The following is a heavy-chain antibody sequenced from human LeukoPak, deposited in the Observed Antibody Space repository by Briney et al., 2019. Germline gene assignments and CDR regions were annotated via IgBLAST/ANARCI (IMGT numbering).Heavy chain of an antibody. CDR1: GYTFTGYY. CDR2: ISAYNGNT. D-gene: IGHD5-12*01. CDR3: ARGGYGNYFDY. J-gene: IGHJ4*02. Sequence: ASVKVSCKASGYTFTGYYMHWVRQAPGQGLEWMGWISAYNGNTNYAQKLQGRVTMTADTSTSTAYMELGSLRSGDTAVYYCARGGYGNYFDYWGQGTLVTVSS. V-gene: IGHV1-18*04.